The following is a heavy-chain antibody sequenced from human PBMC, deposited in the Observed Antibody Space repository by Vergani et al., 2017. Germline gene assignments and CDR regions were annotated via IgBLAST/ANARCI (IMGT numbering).Heavy chain of an antibody. CDR1: GFTFSACP. CDR2: ISARYPST. V-gene: IGHV3-23*01. J-gene: IGHJ4*02. Sequence: EVQLLQSGGGVIQPGGSVRLSCAASGFTFSACPMTWVRRAPGKGLEWVSAISARYPSTYYADSVKGRFTISRDNSKNMLYLQMNSLRAEDTAMYYCARLSYDTTPYLQGGYDCWGQGTLVSVSS. CDR3: ARLSYDTTPYLQGGYDC. D-gene: IGHD3-22*01.